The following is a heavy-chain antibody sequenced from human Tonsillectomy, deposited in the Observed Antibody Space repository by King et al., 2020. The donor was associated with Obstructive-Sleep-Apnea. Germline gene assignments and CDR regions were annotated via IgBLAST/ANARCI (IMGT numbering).Heavy chain of an antibody. CDR2: IYYTGST. CDR3: ARDRTTVTTWDYYYGMDV. CDR1: GGSISSGGYY. D-gene: IGHD4-17*01. Sequence: VPLQESGPGLVKPSQTLSLTCTVSGGSISSGGYYWSWIRQHPGKGLEWIGYIYYTGSTDYNPSLKSRVTISVDTSKNQFSLKLSSVTAADTAVYYCARDRTTVTTWDYYYGMDVWGQGTTVTVSS. V-gene: IGHV4-31*03. J-gene: IGHJ6*02.